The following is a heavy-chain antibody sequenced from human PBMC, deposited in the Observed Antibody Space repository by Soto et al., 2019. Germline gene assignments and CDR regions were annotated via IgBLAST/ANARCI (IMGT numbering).Heavy chain of an antibody. CDR1: GGTFSSYA. Sequence: VKVSCKASGGTFSSYAISRVRQAPGQGLEWMGGIIPIFGTANYAQKFQGRVTITADESTSTAYMELSSLRSEDTAVYYCAYGLTDLDSFDIWGQGTMVTVSS. D-gene: IGHD3-16*01. V-gene: IGHV1-69*13. CDR2: IIPIFGTA. CDR3: AYGLTDLDSFDI. J-gene: IGHJ3*02.